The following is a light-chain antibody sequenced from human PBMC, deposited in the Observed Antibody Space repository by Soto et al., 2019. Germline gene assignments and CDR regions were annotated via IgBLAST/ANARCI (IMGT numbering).Light chain of an antibody. V-gene: IGKV1-39*01. CDR3: QQSYSTTIT. J-gene: IGKJ5*01. CDR2: AAS. CDR1: QSISSY. Sequence: EIQMTQSPSSLSASVGDRVTITCRASQSISSYLNWYQQKPGKAPKLLIYAASSLQSGVPSRFSGSGSGTDVTITISSLKTEDCSTYDCQQSYSTTITFGQGTRLEIK.